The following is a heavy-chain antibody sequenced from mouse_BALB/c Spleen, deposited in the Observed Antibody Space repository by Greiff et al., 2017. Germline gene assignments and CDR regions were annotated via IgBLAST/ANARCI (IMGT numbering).Heavy chain of an antibody. D-gene: IGHD2-2*01. J-gene: IGHJ4*01. CDR2: IYPYNGGT. Sequence: EVKLLESGPELVKPGASVKISCKASGYTFTDYNMHWVKQSHGKSLEWIGYIYPYNGGTGYNQKFKSKATLTVDNSSSTAYMELRSLTSEDSAVYYCARSGFYYGYDVGYYAMDYWGQGTSVTVSS. CDR1: GYTFTDYN. CDR3: ARSGFYYGYDVGYYAMDY. V-gene: IGHV1S29*02.